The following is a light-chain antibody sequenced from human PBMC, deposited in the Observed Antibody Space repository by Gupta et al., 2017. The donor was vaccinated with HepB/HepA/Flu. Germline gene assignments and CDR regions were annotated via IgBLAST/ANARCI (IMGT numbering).Light chain of an antibody. CDR3: WQRKHFPRT. J-gene: IGKJ1*01. Sequence: DAVMTQSPLSLPVTLGQPASISCRSSQSLVHSNGNTYLNWLQQRPGQPPRLLIYKSSNRGSGVPDRISGSRAGTDFTLKISRVEAEDVGVYYCWQRKHFPRTFGQGTKVEIK. CDR1: QSLVHSNGNTY. CDR2: KSS. V-gene: IGKV2-24*01.